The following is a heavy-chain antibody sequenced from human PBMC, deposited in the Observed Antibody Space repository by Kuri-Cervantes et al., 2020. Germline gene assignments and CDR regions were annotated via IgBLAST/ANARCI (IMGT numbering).Heavy chain of an antibody. Sequence: ASVKVSCKASGYTFTGYYMHWVRQAPGQGLEWMGWINPNSGGTNYAQKFQGWVTMTRDTSISTAYMELSRLRSDDTAVYYCARESNYHGSGSANFDYWGQGTLVTVSS. V-gene: IGHV1-2*04. CDR3: ARESNYHGSGSANFDY. D-gene: IGHD3-10*01. J-gene: IGHJ4*02. CDR1: GYTFTGYY. CDR2: INPNSGGT.